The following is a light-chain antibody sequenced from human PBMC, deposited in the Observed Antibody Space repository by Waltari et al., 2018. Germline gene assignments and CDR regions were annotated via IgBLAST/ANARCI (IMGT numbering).Light chain of an antibody. CDR1: QSLLHSNGYNY. J-gene: IGKJ2*01. CDR2: LGS. Sequence: DIVMTQSPLSLPVTPGTPASISCRSSQSLLHSNGYNYLDWYLQKAGQSPQLLIYLGSNRASGVPDRFSGSGSGTDFTLEISRVEAEDVGVYYCMQALQTPYTFGQGTKLEIK. V-gene: IGKV2-28*01. CDR3: MQALQTPYT.